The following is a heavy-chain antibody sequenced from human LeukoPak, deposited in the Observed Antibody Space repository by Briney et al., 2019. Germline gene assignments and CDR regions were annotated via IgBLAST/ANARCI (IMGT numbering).Heavy chain of an antibody. Sequence: GESLKISCKGSGYSFSNYWIGWVRQMPEKGLEWMGIVYPGDSDTRYSPSFQGHVTISADKSISTAYLQWSSLKASDTAIYYCARREIPSSGWDYWGQGTLVTVSS. J-gene: IGHJ4*02. V-gene: IGHV5-51*01. D-gene: IGHD6-19*01. CDR3: ARREIPSSGWDY. CDR1: GYSFSNYW. CDR2: VYPGDSDT.